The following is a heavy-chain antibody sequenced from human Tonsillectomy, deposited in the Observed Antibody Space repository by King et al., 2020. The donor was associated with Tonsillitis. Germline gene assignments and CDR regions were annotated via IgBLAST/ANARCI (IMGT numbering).Heavy chain of an antibody. CDR2: INHSGST. CDR3: ARGGEYYYGSGSYSPANWFDP. J-gene: IGHJ5*02. CDR1: GGSFSGYY. V-gene: IGHV4-34*01. Sequence: QVQLQQWGAGLLKPSETLSLTCAVYGGSFSGYYWTWIRQPPGKGLEWIGEINHSGSTNYNPSLKSRVTISVDTSKNQFSLKLSSVTAADTAVYYCARGGEYYYGSGSYSPANWFDPWGQGTLVTVSS. D-gene: IGHD3-10*01.